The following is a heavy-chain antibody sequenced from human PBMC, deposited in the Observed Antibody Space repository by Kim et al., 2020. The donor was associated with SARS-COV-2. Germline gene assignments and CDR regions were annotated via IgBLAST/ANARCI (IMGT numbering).Heavy chain of an antibody. V-gene: IGHV3-23*01. CDR2: ITRSGDST. J-gene: IGHJ2*01. CDR1: GFTFSSYA. CDR3: ATSQSRGYYPDWYFDL. D-gene: IGHD3-22*01. Sequence: GGSLRLSCAASGFTFSSYAMSWVRQAPGKGLEWVSSITRSGDSTFYADSMKGRFTISRDNSKNMLYLQMHSLRAEDTAVYYCATSQSRGYYPDWYFDLWGRGTLSTVSS.